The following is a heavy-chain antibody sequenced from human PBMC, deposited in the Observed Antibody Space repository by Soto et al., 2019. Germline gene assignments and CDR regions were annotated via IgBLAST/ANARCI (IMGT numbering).Heavy chain of an antibody. J-gene: IGHJ4*02. CDR2: IYYSGST. V-gene: IGHV4-59*01. CDR3: ARDDLYYYDSRGVGCFDY. CDR1: GGSISSYY. Sequence: SETLSLTCTVSGGSISSYYWSWIRQPQGKGLEWIGYIYYSGSTNYNPSLKSRVTISVDTSKNQFSLKLSSVTAADTAVYYCARDDLYYYDSRGVGCFDYWGQGTLVTVSS. D-gene: IGHD3-22*01.